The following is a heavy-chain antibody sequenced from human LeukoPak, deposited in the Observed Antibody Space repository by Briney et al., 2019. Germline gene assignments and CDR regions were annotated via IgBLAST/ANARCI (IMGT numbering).Heavy chain of an antibody. J-gene: IGHJ4*02. CDR1: PYTFTCIY. V-gene: IGHV1-2*02. CDR3: ARGYGDYVDY. Sequence: AAVQCSSHASPYTFTCIYIHWAPPAPGQRREWMGWINPNSGGTNYAQKFQGRVTMTRDTSISTAYMELSSLRSDDTAVYYCARGYGDYVDYWGQGTLVTVSS. D-gene: IGHD4-17*01. CDR2: INPNSGGT.